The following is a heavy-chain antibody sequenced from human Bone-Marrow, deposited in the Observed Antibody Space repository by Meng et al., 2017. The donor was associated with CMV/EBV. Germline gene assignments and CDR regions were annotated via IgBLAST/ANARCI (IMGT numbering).Heavy chain of an antibody. J-gene: IGHJ6*02. Sequence: ETLSLTCAASGFAFSIYSMNWVRQAPGKGLEWVSSISSSSSYIYYADSVKGRFTISRDNAKNSLYLQMNSLRAEDTAVYYCARVGNGGSRPTVGVYYYYGMDVWGQGTTVTVSS. CDR3: ARVGNGGSRPTVGVYYYYGMDV. CDR1: GFAFSIYS. CDR2: ISSSSSYI. V-gene: IGHV3-21*01. D-gene: IGHD4-23*01.